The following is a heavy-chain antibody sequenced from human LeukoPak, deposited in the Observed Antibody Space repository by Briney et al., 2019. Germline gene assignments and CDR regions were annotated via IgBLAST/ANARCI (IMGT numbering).Heavy chain of an antibody. V-gene: IGHV4-59*01. CDR3: ARGLALYSSSPPYFDY. D-gene: IGHD6-13*01. J-gene: IGHJ4*02. CDR1: GGSISSCY. Sequence: PSETLSLTCTVSGGSISSCYWSWIRQPPGKGLEWIGYIYYSGTTNYNPSLKSRVTISVDTSKNQFSLKLSSVTAADTAVYYCARGLALYSSSPPYFDYWGQGTLVTVSS. CDR2: IYYSGTT.